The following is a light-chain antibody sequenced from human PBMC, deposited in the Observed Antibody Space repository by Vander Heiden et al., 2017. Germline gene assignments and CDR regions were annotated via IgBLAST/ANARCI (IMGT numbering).Light chain of an antibody. CDR2: DAS. CDR3: QQRSNWPPIT. J-gene: IGKJ4*01. V-gene: IGKV3-11*01. Sequence: EIVLTQSPATLSLSPGERATLSCRASQSVSSYLAWYQQKPGQAPRLLIYDASNRATGIPARFSRSGCGTDFTLTISSREPEDFAVYYCQQRSNWPPITFGGGTKVEIK. CDR1: QSVSSY.